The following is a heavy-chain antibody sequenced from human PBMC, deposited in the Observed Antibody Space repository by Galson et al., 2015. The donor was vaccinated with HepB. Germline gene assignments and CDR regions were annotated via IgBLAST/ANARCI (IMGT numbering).Heavy chain of an antibody. CDR3: ARTYYYDSSGYGAFDI. CDR2: ISSSSSYI. Sequence: SLRLSCAASGFTFSSYSMNWVRQAPGKGLEWVSSISSSSSYIYYADSVKGRFTISRDNAKNSLYLQMNSLRAEDTAVYYCARTYYYDSSGYGAFDIWGQGTMVTVSS. CDR1: GFTFSSYS. J-gene: IGHJ3*02. D-gene: IGHD3-22*01. V-gene: IGHV3-21*01.